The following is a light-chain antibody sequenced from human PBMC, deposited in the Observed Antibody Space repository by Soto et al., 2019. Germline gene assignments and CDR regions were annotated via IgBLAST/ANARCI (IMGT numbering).Light chain of an antibody. CDR2: SNN. V-gene: IGLV1-44*01. CDR3: AAWDASLNGYV. J-gene: IGLJ1*01. Sequence: QSVLTQPPSASGTPGQRVTISCSGSISNIGSNVVNWYQHLPGTAPKLLIYSNNQRPSGVPDRFSGSKSGTSASLAISGLQSDDEADYFCAAWDASLNGYVFGTGTKVTVL. CDR1: ISNIGSNV.